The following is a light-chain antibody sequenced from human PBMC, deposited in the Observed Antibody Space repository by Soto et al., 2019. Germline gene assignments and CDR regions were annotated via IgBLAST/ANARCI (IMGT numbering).Light chain of an antibody. CDR2: NND. CDR1: ISSIGDNT. V-gene: IGLV1-44*01. Sequence: QSVLTQPPSASGTPGQSVSICCSGSISSIGDNTVNWYQQLPGTAPKLLIFNNDHRSSGVPDRFSGSKSGTSASLAISGLQSEDEADYYCAAWDHSVDGVLFGGGTKLTVL. CDR3: AAWDHSVDGVL. J-gene: IGLJ2*01.